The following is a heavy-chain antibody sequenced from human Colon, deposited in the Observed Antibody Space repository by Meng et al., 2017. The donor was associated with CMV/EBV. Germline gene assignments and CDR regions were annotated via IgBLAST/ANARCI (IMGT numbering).Heavy chain of an antibody. D-gene: IGHD5/OR15-5a*01. Sequence: QVPLVQSGVEVKRPGASVKVSCKATGYSFTGYYLHWLRQAPGQRLEWLGRINTDDGDTKYAPKFRGRATMTRDTSITTAYMELDGLTSDDTATYYCARDRASLYYQFDSWGQGTLVTVSS. CDR3: ARDRASLYYQFDS. V-gene: IGHV1-2*06. CDR1: GYSFTGYY. J-gene: IGHJ4*02. CDR2: INTDDGDT.